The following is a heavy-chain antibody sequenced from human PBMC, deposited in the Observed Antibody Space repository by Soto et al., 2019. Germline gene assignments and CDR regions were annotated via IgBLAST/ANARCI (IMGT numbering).Heavy chain of an antibody. D-gene: IGHD3-16*01. CDR2: IYYSRST. Sequence: SETLSLTFTVSGGSIRSYYWRWLRQPPGKGLEWIGYIYYSRSTNYNPSLKSRVTISVDTSKNQVSLKLSSVTAADTAVYYCARPHNVGGYGFDVWD. CDR1: GGSIRSYY. CDR3: ARPHNVGGYGFDV. J-gene: IGHJ3*01. V-gene: IGHV4-59*01.